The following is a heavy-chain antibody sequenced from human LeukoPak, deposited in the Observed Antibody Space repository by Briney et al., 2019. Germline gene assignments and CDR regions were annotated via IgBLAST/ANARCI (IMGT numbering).Heavy chain of an antibody. CDR1: GFTFDDYA. V-gene: IGHV3-9*01. J-gene: IGHJ4*02. Sequence: RPGGSLRLSCAASGFTFDDYAMHWVRQAPGKGLEWVSGISWNSGSIGYADSVKGRFTISRDNAKNSLYLQMNSLRAEDTALYYCAKGYYDSSGYYPHFVYWGQGTLVTVSS. D-gene: IGHD3-22*01. CDR2: ISWNSGSI. CDR3: AKGYYDSSGYYPHFVY.